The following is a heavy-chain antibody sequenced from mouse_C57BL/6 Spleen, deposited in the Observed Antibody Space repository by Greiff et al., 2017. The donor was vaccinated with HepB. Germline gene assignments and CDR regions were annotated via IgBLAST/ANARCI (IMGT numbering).Heavy chain of an antibody. V-gene: IGHV14-4*01. CDR1: GFNIKDDY. J-gene: IGHJ2*01. Sequence: EVQLQQSGAELVRPGASVKLSCTASGFNIKDDYMHWVKQRPEQGLEWIGWIDPENGDTEYASKFQGKATITADTSSNTAYLQLSSLTSEDTAVYYCTTGGCVDFWGQGTTLTVSS. CDR2: IDPENGDT. CDR3: TTGGCVDF.